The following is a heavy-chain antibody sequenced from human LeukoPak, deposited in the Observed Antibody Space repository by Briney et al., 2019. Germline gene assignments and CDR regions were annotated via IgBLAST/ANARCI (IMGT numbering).Heavy chain of an antibody. CDR1: GFTFGSYA. J-gene: IGHJ4*02. V-gene: IGHV3-23*01. CDR3: AKCRQNYGGNSDY. Sequence: GGSLRLSCAVSGFTFGSYAMTWVRHAPRQGLELVSTISGCGGKTYYADSVKGRFTISSDNSKNTLYLQMNSLRAEDTAVYYCAKCRQNYGGNSDYWGQGTLVTVSS. D-gene: IGHD4-23*01. CDR2: ISGCGGKT.